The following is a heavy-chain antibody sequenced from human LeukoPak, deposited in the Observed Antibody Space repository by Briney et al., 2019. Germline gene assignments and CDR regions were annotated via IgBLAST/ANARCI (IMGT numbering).Heavy chain of an antibody. CDR2: ITSSGDGT. CDR1: GFTFTSYA. Sequence: GVSLRLSCEASGFTFTSYAMHWVRQAPGKGLEGVSSITSSGDGTFYTDALSGRFTISRDNGKKAVFLQMKNLRRGDSALYYCAEGTDTSGPQNFDISGQGTLVTVSP. D-gene: IGHD2-15*01. J-gene: IGHJ4*02. CDR3: AEGTDTSGPQNFDI. V-gene: IGHV3-23*01.